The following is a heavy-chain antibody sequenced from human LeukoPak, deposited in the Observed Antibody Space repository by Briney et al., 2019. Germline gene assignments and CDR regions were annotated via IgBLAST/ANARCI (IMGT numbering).Heavy chain of an antibody. CDR2: ITSTSSYR. Sequence: GGSLRLSCAASGFSFRSHGMNWVRQAPGKGLDWVSSITSTSSYRYYADSVKGRFTISRDNAKKSLYLQMNSLRAEDTAVYYCARAGDYDYWGQGTLVTVSS. V-gene: IGHV3-21*01. CDR1: GFSFRSHG. J-gene: IGHJ4*02. CDR3: ARAGDYDY. D-gene: IGHD4-17*01.